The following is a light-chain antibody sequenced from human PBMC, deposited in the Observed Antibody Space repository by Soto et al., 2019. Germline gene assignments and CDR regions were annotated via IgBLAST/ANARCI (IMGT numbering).Light chain of an antibody. CDR1: SSDVGSYNY. Sequence: ALTQPASVSGSPGQSITISCTGTSSDVGSYNYVSWYQHHPGKAPRLMICASSNRPSGVSHRFSGSRSGNTASLTISGLQAEDEADYYCSSYTSGSTLYVFGTGTKVTVL. CDR3: SSYTSGSTLYV. J-gene: IGLJ1*01. CDR2: ASS. V-gene: IGLV2-14*01.